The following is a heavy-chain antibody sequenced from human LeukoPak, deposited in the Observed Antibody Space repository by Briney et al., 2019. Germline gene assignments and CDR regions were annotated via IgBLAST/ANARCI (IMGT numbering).Heavy chain of an antibody. CDR2: IKQNGSEK. V-gene: IGHV3-7*01. Sequence: GGSLRLSCAASGFILTKYCMSWVRQAPGQGLEWVASIKQNGSEKYYVDSVMGRFTISRENARNSLYLQMGSLIGEDTAVYYCANIVGGDDSGYRGFSLWGQGTLVTVSS. CDR1: GFILTKYC. D-gene: IGHD1-26*01. CDR3: ANIVGGDDSGYRGFSL. J-gene: IGHJ3*01.